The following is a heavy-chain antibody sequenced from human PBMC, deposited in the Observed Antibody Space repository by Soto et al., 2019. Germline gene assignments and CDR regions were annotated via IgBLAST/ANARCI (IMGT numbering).Heavy chain of an antibody. V-gene: IGHV4-39*01. Sequence: PSETLSLTCSVSGGSISSRSYNWGWIRQPPGKGLEWIGNIYYSGTTYYNPSLKSRVAISVDPSKNQFSLKLSSVTAADTAVYYCTKLNNYEINWFDPWGQGTLVTVSS. D-gene: IGHD4-4*01. J-gene: IGHJ5*02. CDR2: IYYSGTT. CDR1: GGSISSRSYN. CDR3: TKLNNYEINWFDP.